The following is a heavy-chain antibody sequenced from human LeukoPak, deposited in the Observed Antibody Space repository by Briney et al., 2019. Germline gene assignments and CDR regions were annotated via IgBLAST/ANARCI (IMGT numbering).Heavy chain of an antibody. J-gene: IGHJ1*01. CDR3: AKDGTGTMIVVVIHPAEYFQH. V-gene: IGHV3-23*01. D-gene: IGHD3-22*01. CDR2: ISGSGGST. CDR1: GFTFSSYA. Sequence: GGSLRLSCAASGFTFSSYAMSWVRQALGKGLEWVSAISGSGGSTYYADSVKGRFTISRDNSKNTLYLQMNSLRAEDTAVYYCAKDGTGTMIVVVIHPAEYFQHWGQGTLVTVSS.